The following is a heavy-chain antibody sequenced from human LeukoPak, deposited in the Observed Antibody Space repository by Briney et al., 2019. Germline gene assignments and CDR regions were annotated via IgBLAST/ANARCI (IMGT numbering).Heavy chain of an antibody. CDR2: IKSKTDGGTT. Sequence: GGSLRLSRAASGFSFSDAWMTWVRQAPGKGLEWVGRIKSKTDGGTTDYAAPVKGRFTISRDDSKSTLYLQMNSLKTEDTAVYYCTTVRRLFSLGYWGQGTLVTVSS. CDR1: GFSFSDAW. J-gene: IGHJ4*02. CDR3: TTVRRLFSLGY. D-gene: IGHD4-17*01. V-gene: IGHV3-15*01.